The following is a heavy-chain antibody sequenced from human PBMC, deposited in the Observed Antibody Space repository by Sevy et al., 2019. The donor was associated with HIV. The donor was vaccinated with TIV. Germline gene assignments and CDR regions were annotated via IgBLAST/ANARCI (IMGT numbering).Heavy chain of an antibody. CDR1: GFTVNSNY. CDR2: IHSDDTT. V-gene: IGHV3-66*01. CDR3: ARGKTGYCYALNY. D-gene: IGHD5-18*01. J-gene: IGHJ4*02. Sequence: GGSLRLSCAASGFTVNSNYMTWVRQAPGKGLEGVSVIHSDDTTYHADSVKYRITISRDNFKNTLYLHMSSLRAEDTAVYYCARGKTGYCYALNYWGQGTLVSVSS.